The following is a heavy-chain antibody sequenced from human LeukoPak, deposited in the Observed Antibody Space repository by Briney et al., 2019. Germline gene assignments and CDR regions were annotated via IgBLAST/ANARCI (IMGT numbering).Heavy chain of an antibody. D-gene: IGHD3-10*01. CDR2: FDPEDGET. J-gene: IGHJ3*02. V-gene: IGHV1-24*01. CDR3: ATAGLWFGELLLSVWAFDI. CDR1: GYTLTELS. Sequence: VASVTVSCKVSGYTLTELSMHWVRQAPGKGLEWMGGFDPEDGETIYAQKFQGRVTMTEDTSTDTAYMELSSLRSEDTAVYYCATAGLWFGELLLSVWAFDIWGQGTMVTVSS.